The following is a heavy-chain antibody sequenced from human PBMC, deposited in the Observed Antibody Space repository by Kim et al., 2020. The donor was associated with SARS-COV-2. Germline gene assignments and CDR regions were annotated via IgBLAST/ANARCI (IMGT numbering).Heavy chain of an antibody. Sequence: ASVKVSCKGSGYTFTSYGISWVRQAPGQGLEWMGWISAYNGNTNYAQKLQGRVTMTTDTSTSTAYMELRSLRSDDTAVYYCAGGDYYDSSGYYFDYWGQGTLVTVSS. V-gene: IGHV1-18*01. CDR1: GYTFTSYG. J-gene: IGHJ4*02. CDR2: ISAYNGNT. D-gene: IGHD3-22*01. CDR3: AGGDYYDSSGYYFDY.